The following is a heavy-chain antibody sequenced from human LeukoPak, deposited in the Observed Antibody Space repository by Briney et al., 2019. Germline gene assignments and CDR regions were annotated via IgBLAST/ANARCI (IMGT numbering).Heavy chain of an antibody. V-gene: IGHV1-2*04. Sequence: GASVKVSCKASGYTFTGYYMHWVRQAPGQGLEWMGWINPNSGGTNYAQKFQGWVTMTRDTSISTAYMELSRLRSDDTAVYYCASPENDYSSVEGRQRYYYMDVWGKGTTVTVSS. CDR1: GYTFTGYY. CDR3: ASPENDYSSVEGRQRYYYMDV. J-gene: IGHJ6*03. CDR2: INPNSGGT. D-gene: IGHD6-25*01.